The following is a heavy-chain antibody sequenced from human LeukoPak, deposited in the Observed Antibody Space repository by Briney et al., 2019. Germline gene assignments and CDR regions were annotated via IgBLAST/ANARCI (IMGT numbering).Heavy chain of an antibody. D-gene: IGHD5-24*01. CDR2: ISSDGSEA. J-gene: IGHJ4*02. CDR1: GFIFSKFC. CDR3: VRDGGGGYNQIDY. Sequence: HPGGSLRLSCAASGFIFSKFCIHWVRQTPNKGLESVAVISSDGSEAYYANSVKGRFTISRDNSKNTLYLQMNSLRPEDSALYYCVRDGGGGYNQIDYWGQGTLVAVSS. V-gene: IGHV3-30-3*01.